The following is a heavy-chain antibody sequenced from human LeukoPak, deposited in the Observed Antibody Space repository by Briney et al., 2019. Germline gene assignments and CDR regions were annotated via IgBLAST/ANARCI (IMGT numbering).Heavy chain of an antibody. Sequence: ASVKVSCKASGYTLTGYYIHWVRQAPGQGLEWMGWINPNSGGTNYAQKFQGRVTMTRYTSISTAYIELRRLRADDTAVYYCARGSFSSDAPLVLDYFHHWGQGTLVTDSS. CDR2: INPNSGGT. CDR1: GYTLTGYY. D-gene: IGHD5-18*01. CDR3: ARGSFSSDAPLVLDYFHH. V-gene: IGHV1-2*02. J-gene: IGHJ1*01.